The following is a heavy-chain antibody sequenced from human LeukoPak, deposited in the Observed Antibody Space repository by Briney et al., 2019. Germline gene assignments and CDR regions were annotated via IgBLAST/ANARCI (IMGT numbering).Heavy chain of an antibody. J-gene: IGHJ4*02. Sequence: PSETLSLTCAVSGYSISSGYYWGWIRQPPGKGLEWIGSIYHSGSTYYNPSLKSRVTISVDTSKNQFSLKLSSVTAADTAVYYCARACIVVVPAATGVADYWGQGTLVTVSS. V-gene: IGHV4-38-2*01. D-gene: IGHD2-2*01. CDR3: ARACIVVVPAATGVADY. CDR2: IYHSGST. CDR1: GYSISSGYY.